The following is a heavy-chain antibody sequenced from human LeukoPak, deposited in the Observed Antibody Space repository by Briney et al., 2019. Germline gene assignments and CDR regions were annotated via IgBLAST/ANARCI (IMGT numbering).Heavy chain of an antibody. Sequence: GRSLRLSCAASGFTFDDYAMHWVRQAPGKGLEWVSGISWNSGSIGYADSVKGRFTISRDNSKNTLYLQMNSLRAEDTAVYYCANIPRSGYTFDYWGQGTLVTVSS. D-gene: IGHD3-22*01. CDR1: GFTFDDYA. CDR2: ISWNSGSI. J-gene: IGHJ4*02. V-gene: IGHV3-9*01. CDR3: ANIPRSGYTFDY.